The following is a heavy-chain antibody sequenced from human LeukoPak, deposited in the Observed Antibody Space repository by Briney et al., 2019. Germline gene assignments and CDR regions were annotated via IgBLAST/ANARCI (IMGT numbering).Heavy chain of an antibody. CDR3: ARGVVVPAAMRGYYYYYGMDV. J-gene: IGHJ6*02. CDR1: GFTFSSYE. CDR2: ISSSGSTI. Sequence: AEGSLRLSCAASGFTFSSYEMNWVRQAPGKGLEWVSYISSSGSTIYYADSVKGRFTISRDNAKNSLYLQINSLRAEDTAVYYCARGVVVPAAMRGYYYYYGMDVWGQGTTVTVSS. V-gene: IGHV3-48*03. D-gene: IGHD2-2*01.